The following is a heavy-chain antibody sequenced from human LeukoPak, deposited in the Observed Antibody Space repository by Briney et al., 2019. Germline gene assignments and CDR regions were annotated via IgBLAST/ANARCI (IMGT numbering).Heavy chain of an antibody. D-gene: IGHD1-7*01. J-gene: IGHJ4*02. CDR3: AREVNWNSVTLFFDY. CDR1: GGSISSGAYY. Sequence: SQTLSLTCIVSGGSISSGAYYWSWIRQHPGKGLEWIGYIYYSGTTYHNPSLKSRVTISVDTSKNQFSLNLSSVTAADTAVYYCAREVNWNSVTLFFDYWGQGTLVTVSS. CDR2: IYYSGTT. V-gene: IGHV4-31*03.